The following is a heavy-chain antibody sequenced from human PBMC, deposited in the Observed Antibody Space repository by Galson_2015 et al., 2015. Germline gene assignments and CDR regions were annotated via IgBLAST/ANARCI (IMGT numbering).Heavy chain of an antibody. CDR3: ARDRGGSSLGFDY. CDR1: GFTFSSYG. Sequence: SLRLSCAASGFTFSSYGMHWVRQAPGKGLEWVSRINSGGSSTSYADSVKGRFTNSRDNAKNTLYLQMNSLRAEDTAVYYCARDRGGSSLGFDYWGQGTLVTVSS. J-gene: IGHJ4*02. V-gene: IGHV3-74*01. CDR2: INSGGSST. D-gene: IGHD1-26*01.